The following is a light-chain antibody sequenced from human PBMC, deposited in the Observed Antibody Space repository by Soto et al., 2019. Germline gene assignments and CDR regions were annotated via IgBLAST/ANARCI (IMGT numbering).Light chain of an antibody. CDR1: QGISNY. Sequence: AIRMTQSPSSFSASTGDRVTITCRASQGISNYLAWYQQKAGKAPKFLIYAASILESGVPSRFSGGGSGTDFTLTISGLQSEDFATYYCQQYYSYPYTFGQGTKLEIK. CDR2: AAS. V-gene: IGKV1-8*01. J-gene: IGKJ2*01. CDR3: QQYYSYPYT.